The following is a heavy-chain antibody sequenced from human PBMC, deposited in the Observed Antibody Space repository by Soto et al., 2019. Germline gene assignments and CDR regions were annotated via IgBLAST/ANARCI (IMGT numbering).Heavy chain of an antibody. Sequence: EVQLVESGGGLVQPGGSLRLSCAASGFTFNSYWMHWVRQAPGKGLVWVSRINGDGSSADYADSVKGRFTVSRDNVKNTQYLQINSLRAEDTAVYFCTRDDRWLQRHDPFAMWGQGTVVTVSS. D-gene: IGHD5-12*01. CDR1: GFTFNSYW. J-gene: IGHJ3*02. CDR3: TRDDRWLQRHDPFAM. CDR2: INGDGSSA. V-gene: IGHV3-74*01.